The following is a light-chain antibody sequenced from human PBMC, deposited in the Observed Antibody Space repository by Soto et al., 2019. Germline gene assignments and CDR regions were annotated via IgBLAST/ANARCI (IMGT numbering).Light chain of an antibody. V-gene: IGLV2-14*01. Sequence: QSVLTQPASVSGSPGQSITISCTGTSSDVGAYNFVSWYQQHPGKAPKLMIYEVTNRPSGVSNRFSGSKSGNTASLTISGLQAEDEADYYCSSYTISSTRLFGTGTKVTVL. J-gene: IGLJ1*01. CDR1: SSDVGAYNF. CDR3: SSYTISSTRL. CDR2: EVT.